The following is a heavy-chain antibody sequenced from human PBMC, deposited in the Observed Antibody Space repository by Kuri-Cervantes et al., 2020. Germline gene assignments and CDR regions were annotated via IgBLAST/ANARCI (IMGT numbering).Heavy chain of an antibody. D-gene: IGHD1-1*01. V-gene: IGHV1-69*13. Sequence: SVQVSCKASGYTFTGYYMHWVRQAPGQGLEWMGWIIPIFGTANYAQKFQGRVTITADESTSTAYMELSSLRSEDTAVYYCASRPWSDAFDIWGQGTMVTVSS. J-gene: IGHJ3*02. CDR2: IIPIFGTA. CDR1: GYTFTGYY. CDR3: ASRPWSDAFDI.